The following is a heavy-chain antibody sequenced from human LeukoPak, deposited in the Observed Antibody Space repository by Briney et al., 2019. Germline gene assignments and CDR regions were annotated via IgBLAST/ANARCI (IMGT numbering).Heavy chain of an antibody. D-gene: IGHD1-26*01. CDR1: GGSISNYY. J-gene: IGHJ5*02. CDR3: SRTIKSGNYCWFDP. V-gene: IGHV4-59*01. Sequence: PSETLSLTCTVSGGSISNYYWSWIRQPPGEGLEWIGFISYTGSTNYNPSLKSRVTVSVDTSKNQFSLKVTSVTAADTAVYYCSRTIKSGNYCWFDPWGQGTLVTVSS. CDR2: ISYTGST.